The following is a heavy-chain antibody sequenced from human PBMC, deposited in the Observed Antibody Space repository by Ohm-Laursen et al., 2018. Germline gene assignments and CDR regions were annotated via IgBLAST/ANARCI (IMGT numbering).Heavy chain of an antibody. J-gene: IGHJ4*02. CDR2: IHNSGST. D-gene: IGHD1-26*01. V-gene: IGHV4-59*08. CDR3: ARRANSAFPYCLDY. Sequence: GTLSLTCTVSGGSISSYYWSWVRQPPGKGLEWIGYIHNSGSTNYNPSLKSRVTIATDTSKNQLSLKLSSVTAADTAVYYCARRANSAFPYCLDYWGQGTLVTVSS. CDR1: GGSISSYY.